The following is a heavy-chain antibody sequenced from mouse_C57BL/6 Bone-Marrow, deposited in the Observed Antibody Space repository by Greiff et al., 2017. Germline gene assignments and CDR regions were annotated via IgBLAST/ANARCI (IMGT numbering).Heavy chain of an antibody. CDR3: ARSPLPWSFAY. CDR2: IDPSDSET. CDR1: GYTFTSYW. J-gene: IGHJ3*01. Sequence: VQLQQPGAELVRPGSSVKLSCKASGYTFTSYWMHWVKQRPIQGLEWIGNIDPSDSETHYNQKFKDKDTLTVDKSSSTAYPQLSSLTSEDSAVYYCARSPLPWSFAYWGQGTLGTVSA. D-gene: IGHD1-1*02. V-gene: IGHV1-52*01.